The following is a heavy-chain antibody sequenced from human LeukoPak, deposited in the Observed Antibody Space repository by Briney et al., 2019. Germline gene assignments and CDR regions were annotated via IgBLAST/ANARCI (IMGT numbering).Heavy chain of an antibody. V-gene: IGHV1-58*02. D-gene: IGHD5-24*01. CDR1: GFTFTSSA. CDR2: IVVGSGNT. J-gene: IGHJ4*02. CDR3: AATRRDGYNSFDY. Sequence: VASVKVSCKASGFTFTSSAMQWVRQARGQRLEWIGWIVVGSGNTNYAQKFQERVTITRDMSTSTAYMELSSLRSEDTAVYYCAATRRDGYNSFDYWGQGTLVTVSS.